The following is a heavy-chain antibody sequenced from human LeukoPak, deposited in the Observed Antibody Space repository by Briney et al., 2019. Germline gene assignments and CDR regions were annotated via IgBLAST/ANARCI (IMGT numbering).Heavy chain of an antibody. V-gene: IGHV3-30-3*01. D-gene: IGHD3-3*01. CDR1: GFTFSSYA. J-gene: IGHJ4*02. CDR2: ISYDGSNK. CDR3: ASWRALDRGLDY. Sequence: PGGSLRLSCAASGFTFSSYAMHWVRQAPGKGLEWVAVISYDGSNKYYADSVKGRFTISRDNSKNTLYLQMNSLRAEDTAVYYCASWRALDRGLDYWGQGTLVTVSS.